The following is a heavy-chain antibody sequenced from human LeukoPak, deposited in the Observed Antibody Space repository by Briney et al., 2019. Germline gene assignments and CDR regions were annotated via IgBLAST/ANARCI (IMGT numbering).Heavy chain of an antibody. CDR3: ARGQPYYTVTSFYYYYYYGMDV. V-gene: IGHV4-34*01. CDR2: INHSGST. D-gene: IGHD4-11*01. Sequence: SETLSLTCAVYGGSFSGYYWSWIRQPPGKGLEWIGEINHSGSTNYNPSLKSRVTISVDTSKNQFSLKLSSVTAADTAVYYCARGQPYYTVTSFYYYYYYGMDVWGQGTTVTVSS. J-gene: IGHJ6*02. CDR1: GGSFSGYY.